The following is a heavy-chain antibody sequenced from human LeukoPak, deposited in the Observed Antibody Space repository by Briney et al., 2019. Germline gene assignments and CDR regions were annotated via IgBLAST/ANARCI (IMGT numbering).Heavy chain of an antibody. CDR1: GDSISNYY. J-gene: IGHJ4*02. Sequence: KASETLSLTCTVSGDSISNYYWSWIRQPAGKGLEWIGRIYTSGSTNYNPSLKSRVTVSVDTSKNQFSLKLSSVTAADTAVYYCARVSLVRGAPDYYFDYWGQGTLVTVSS. V-gene: IGHV4-4*07. D-gene: IGHD3-10*01. CDR2: IYTSGST. CDR3: ARVSLVRGAPDYYFDY.